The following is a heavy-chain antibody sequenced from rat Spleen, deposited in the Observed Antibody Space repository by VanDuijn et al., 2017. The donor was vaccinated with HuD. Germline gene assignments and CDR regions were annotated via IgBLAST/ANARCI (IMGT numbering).Heavy chain of an antibody. Sequence: EVQLVESDGGLVQPGGSLKLSCAASGFTFSDHAMAWVRQAPKKGLDWVATIIYGGSRTYYRDAVKGRFTISRDNAKSTLSLQMDSLRSEDTATQYCATLRVYLRNFDYWGQGVMVTVSS. D-gene: IGHD1-4*01. CDR2: IIYGGSRT. V-gene: IGHV5S10*01. CDR3: ATLRVYLRNFDY. J-gene: IGHJ2*01. CDR1: GFTFSDHA.